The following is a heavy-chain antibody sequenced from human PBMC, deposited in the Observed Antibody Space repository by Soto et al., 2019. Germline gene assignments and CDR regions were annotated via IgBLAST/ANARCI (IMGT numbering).Heavy chain of an antibody. V-gene: IGHV3-30*18. CDR2: ISYDGSNQ. CDR1: GFTLSSYG. J-gene: IGHJ4*02. D-gene: IGHD1-26*01. Sequence: GGSLRLSCAASGFTLSSYGMHWVRQAPGKGLEWVAIISYDGSNQYYADSVKGRFTGSRDNSKNTLYLQMNSLRAEDTAVYYCAKGGSRHGYYFDYWAQGTLVTVSS. CDR3: AKGGSRHGYYFDY.